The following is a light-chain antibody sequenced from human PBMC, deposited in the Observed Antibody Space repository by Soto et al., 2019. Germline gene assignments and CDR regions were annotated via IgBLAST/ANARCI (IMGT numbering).Light chain of an antibody. V-gene: IGKV3-20*01. CDR1: QSISSNS. CDR2: DTS. CDR3: QQYGSSPLT. Sequence: EIVLTQSPGTLSLSPGEGDTLSCRASQSISSNSLAWYQQKPGQAPRLLIYDTSTRATGIPDRFSGSGSGTDFTLTINRVEPEDFAVYYCQQYGSSPLTFGGGTKVDIK. J-gene: IGKJ4*01.